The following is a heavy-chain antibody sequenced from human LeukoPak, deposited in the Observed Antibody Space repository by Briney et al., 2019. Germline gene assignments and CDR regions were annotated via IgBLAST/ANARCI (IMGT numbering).Heavy chain of an antibody. CDR3: VKDTIFTVDPFDY. CDR2: IKYDGSRT. Sequence: GGSLRLSCVVSGMTFERHGMHWVRRSPGKGLEWLACIKYDGSRTDYEDSVKGRFTVSRDNSKNTLYLEMNSLRAEDTAVYYCVKDTIFTVDPFDYWGQGTLVTVSS. V-gene: IGHV3-30*02. CDR1: GMTFERHG. D-gene: IGHD3-3*02. J-gene: IGHJ4*02.